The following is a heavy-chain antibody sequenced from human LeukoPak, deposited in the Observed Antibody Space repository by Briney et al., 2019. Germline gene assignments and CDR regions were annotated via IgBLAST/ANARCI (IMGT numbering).Heavy chain of an antibody. CDR3: GRGGIAAAGTKSGMDV. CDR1: GFTFSTYA. J-gene: IGHJ6*02. Sequence: GGSLRLSCAASGFTFSTYAMSWVRQAPGKGLEWVANINEDGTGEFSVDSVRGRFTISRDNAKKSLYLQMDSLRAEDTAVYYCGRGGIAAAGTKSGMDVWGQGTTVTVSS. D-gene: IGHD6-13*01. V-gene: IGHV3-7*05. CDR2: INEDGTGE.